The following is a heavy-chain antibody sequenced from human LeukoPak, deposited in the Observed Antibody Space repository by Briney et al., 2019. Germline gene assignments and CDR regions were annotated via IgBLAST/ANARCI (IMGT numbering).Heavy chain of an antibody. CDR1: GFTFSSYA. CDR2: ISGSGGST. J-gene: IGHJ4*02. D-gene: IGHD3-10*01. CDR3: AKDRFGYGSGSYYDY. V-gene: IGHV3-23*01. Sequence: GGSLRLSCEASGFTFSSYAMSWVRQAPGKGLEWVSAISGSGGSTYYADSVKGRFTISRDNSKNTLYLQMNSLRAEDTAVYYCAKDRFGYGSGSYYDYWGQGTLVTVSS.